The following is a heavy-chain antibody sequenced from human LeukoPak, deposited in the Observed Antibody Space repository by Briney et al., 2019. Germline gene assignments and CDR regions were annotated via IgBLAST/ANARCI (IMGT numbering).Heavy chain of an antibody. CDR2: ISNTGDFI. CDR3: VRGRGAGPGAHFDY. J-gene: IGHJ4*02. CDR1: GLTFSDEY. V-gene: IGHV3-11*01. D-gene: IGHD3-10*01. Sequence: NPGGSLRLSCAASGLTFSDEYMSWIRQAPGKGLEWVSYISNTGDFIAYADSVKGRFTMSRDDAKNSLYLQMNSLRAEDAAAYYCVRGRGAGPGAHFDYWGQGTLVTVSS.